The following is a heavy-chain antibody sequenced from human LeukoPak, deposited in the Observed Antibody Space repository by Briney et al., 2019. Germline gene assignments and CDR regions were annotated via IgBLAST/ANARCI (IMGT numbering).Heavy chain of an antibody. V-gene: IGHV3-7*01. D-gene: IGHD3-10*01. Sequence: GGSLRLSCAAFGFTFSSYWMSWVRQAPGKGLEWVANIKQDGSEKYYVDSVKGRFTISRDNAKNSLYLQMNSLRAEDTAVYYCASGYGSGSYYVGGPTCFDYWGQGTLVTVSP. CDR2: IKQDGSEK. CDR1: GFTFSSYW. J-gene: IGHJ4*02. CDR3: ASGYGSGSYYVGGPTCFDY.